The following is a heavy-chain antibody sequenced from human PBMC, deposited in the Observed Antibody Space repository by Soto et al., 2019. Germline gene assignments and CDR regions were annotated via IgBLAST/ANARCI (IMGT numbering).Heavy chain of an antibody. CDR3: ARDADDTIFGVAP. J-gene: IGHJ5*02. Sequence: EVQLVESGGGLVQPGGSLRLSCAASGFTFSSYSLNWVRYAPGKVLEWVSYSSSSSSTIYFADSVKGRFTISSDNAKNSLSLKMNSLRDEDTAVYYCARDADDTIFGVAPLCQGTLVTVSS. V-gene: IGHV3-48*02. D-gene: IGHD3-3*01. CDR1: GFTFSSYS. CDR2: SSSSSSTI.